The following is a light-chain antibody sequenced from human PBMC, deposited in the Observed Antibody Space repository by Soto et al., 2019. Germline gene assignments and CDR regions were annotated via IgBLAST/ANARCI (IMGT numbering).Light chain of an antibody. J-gene: IGLJ2*01. CDR3: QAGGTGMV. CDR2: LNSDGSH. V-gene: IGLV4-69*01. Sequence: QLVLTQSPSASASLGASVKLTCTLSSGHSSYSIAWHQQQPEKGPRYLMKLNSDGSHSKGDGIPDRFSSSSSGAERYLTLSNLQAEDEDYYYCQAGGTGMVFGGGTKLTVL. CDR1: SGHSSYS.